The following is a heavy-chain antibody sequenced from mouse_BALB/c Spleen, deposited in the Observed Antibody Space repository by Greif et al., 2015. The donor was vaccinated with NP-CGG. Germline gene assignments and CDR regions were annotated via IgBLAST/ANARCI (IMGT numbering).Heavy chain of an antibody. Sequence: EVKLMESGGGLVKPGGSLKLSCAASGFTFSDYYMYWVRQTPEKRLEWVATISDGGSYTYYPDSVKGRFTISRDNAKNNRYLQMSSLKSEDTAMYYCARAPFDYWGQGTTLTVSS. CDR1: GFTFSDYY. J-gene: IGHJ2*01. CDR2: ISDGGSYT. V-gene: IGHV5-4*02. CDR3: ARAPFDY.